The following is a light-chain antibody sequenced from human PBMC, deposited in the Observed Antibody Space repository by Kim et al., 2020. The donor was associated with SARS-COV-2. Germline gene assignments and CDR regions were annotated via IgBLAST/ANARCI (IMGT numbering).Light chain of an antibody. CDR1: SLRSYY. V-gene: IGLV3-19*01. Sequence: SSELTQDPAVSVALGQTVRITCQGDSLRSYYASWYQQKPGQAPVLVIYGKNNRPSGIPDRFSGSSSGNTASLTITGAQAGDEADYYCNSRDSSGKHLVFG. CDR2: GKN. J-gene: IGLJ2*01. CDR3: NSRDSSGKHLV.